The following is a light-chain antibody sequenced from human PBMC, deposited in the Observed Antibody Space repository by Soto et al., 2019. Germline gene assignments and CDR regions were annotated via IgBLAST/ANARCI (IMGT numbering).Light chain of an antibody. V-gene: IGLV1-40*01. Sequence: QSVLTQPPPVSGAPGQRVTISCTGSSSNIGAGYDVHWYQQLPGTAPKLLIYANNNRPPGVPDRFSGSKSVTSASLAITGLQAEDEADYYCQSYDSSLSGSRVFGTGTKLTVL. J-gene: IGLJ1*01. CDR2: ANN. CDR1: SSNIGAGYD. CDR3: QSYDSSLSGSRV.